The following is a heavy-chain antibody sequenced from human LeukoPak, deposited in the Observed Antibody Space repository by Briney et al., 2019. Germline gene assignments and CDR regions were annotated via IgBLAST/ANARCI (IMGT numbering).Heavy chain of an antibody. CDR1: GGSTGSDY. CDR2: IYYSGST. V-gene: IGHV4-59*08. J-gene: IGHJ4*02. CDR3: ARGYCSAGSWSSVFDY. Sequence: PSETLSLTCSVSGGSTGSDYWSWIRQPPGKGLEWIGYIYYSGSTNYNPSLKSRVTISVDTSKNQFSLKLSSVTAADTAVYYCARGYCSAGSWSSVFDYWGQGTLVTVSS. D-gene: IGHD2-15*01.